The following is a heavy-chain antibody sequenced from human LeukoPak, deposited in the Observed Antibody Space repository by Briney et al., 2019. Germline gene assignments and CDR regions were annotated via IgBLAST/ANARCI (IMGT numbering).Heavy chain of an antibody. J-gene: IGHJ4*02. V-gene: IGHV4-4*07. CDR3: ARGGDYYGSGSYYPFDY. D-gene: IGHD3-10*01. CDR2: IHTSGST. CDR1: GVSISSYF. Sequence: SETLSLTCTVSGVSISSYFWSWIRQPAGKGLEWIGRIHTSGSTNYNPSLKSRVTMSVDTSKNQFSLKLSSVTAADTAVYYCARGGDYYGSGSYYPFDYWGQGTLVTVSP.